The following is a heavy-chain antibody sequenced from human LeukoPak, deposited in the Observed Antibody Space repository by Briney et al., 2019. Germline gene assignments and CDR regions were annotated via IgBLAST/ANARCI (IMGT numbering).Heavy chain of an antibody. CDR2: IWYDGSNK. Sequence: GGSLRLSCAASGFTFSSYGMHWVRQAPGKGLEWVAVIWYDGSNKYYADSVKGRFTISRDNSKNTLYLQMNSLRAEDTAVYYCAKAPLPRGHYYYGMDVWGQGTTVTVSS. V-gene: IGHV3-33*06. J-gene: IGHJ6*02. CDR3: AKAPLPRGHYYYGMDV. D-gene: IGHD1-14*01. CDR1: GFTFSSYG.